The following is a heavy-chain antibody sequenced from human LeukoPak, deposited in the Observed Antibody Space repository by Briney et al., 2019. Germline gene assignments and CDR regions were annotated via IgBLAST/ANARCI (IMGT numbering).Heavy chain of an antibody. D-gene: IGHD4-17*01. CDR1: GGSISGGYY. J-gene: IGHJ4*02. CDR3: ARRRGDLSYFDS. V-gene: IGHV4-31*03. CDR2: IYYGGST. Sequence: SETLSLTCTVSGGSISGGYYWSWIRQHPGKGLEWIGHIYYGGSTYYNPSLKSRVTISLDTSKNQFSLKLSSVTAADTAVYYCARRRGDLSYFDSWGQGTLVTVSS.